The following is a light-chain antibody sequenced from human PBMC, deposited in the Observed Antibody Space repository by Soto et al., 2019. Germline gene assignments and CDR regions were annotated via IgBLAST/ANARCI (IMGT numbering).Light chain of an antibody. V-gene: IGKV1-5*03. CDR1: QSISSW. Sequence: DIQMTQSPSTLSASVGDRVTITCRASQSISSWLAWYQQKPGKAPKLLIYKASSLESGVPSRFSGSGSGTEFTLTSSSLQPYDVANYYCQQNNSYPSFGGGTKVEIK. CDR3: QQNNSYPS. J-gene: IGKJ4*01. CDR2: KAS.